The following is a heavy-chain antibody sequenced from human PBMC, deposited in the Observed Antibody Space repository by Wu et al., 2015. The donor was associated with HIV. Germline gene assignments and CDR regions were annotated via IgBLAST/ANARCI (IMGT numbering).Heavy chain of an antibody. CDR3: AREESGGGRNGYKF. V-gene: IGHV1-18*01. D-gene: IGHD5-24*01. Sequence: QVKLVQSGAEVKKPGASVKVSCKTSGFTFTNYGFSWVRQAPGQGLEWMGWISTYDHTTNYGQRFQGRVSITTDSTSNTAYMELRSLRSDDTAIYYCAREESGGGRNGYKFWGQGTLVTVSS. CDR1: GFTFTNYG. J-gene: IGHJ4*02. CDR2: ISTYDHTT.